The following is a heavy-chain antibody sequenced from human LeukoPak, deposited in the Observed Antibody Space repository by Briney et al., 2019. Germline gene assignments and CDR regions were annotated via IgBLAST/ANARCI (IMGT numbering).Heavy chain of an antibody. Sequence: ESGPTLVKPTQTLTLTCTFSGSSLSTSGVGVGWIRQPPGKALEWLALIYWDDDKRYSPSLKSRLTITKDTSKNQVVLTMTNMDPVDTATYHCAHSMLYYDILTGYYPAGYFQHWGQGTLVTVSS. CDR3: AHSMLYYDILTGYYPAGYFQH. D-gene: IGHD3-9*01. CDR1: GSSLSTSGVG. CDR2: IYWDDDK. V-gene: IGHV2-5*02. J-gene: IGHJ1*01.